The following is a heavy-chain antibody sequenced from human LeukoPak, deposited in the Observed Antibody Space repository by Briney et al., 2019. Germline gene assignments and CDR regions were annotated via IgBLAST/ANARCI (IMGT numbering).Heavy chain of an antibody. J-gene: IGHJ6*02. CDR3: ARDSVDTAMVSYYYGMDV. D-gene: IGHD5-18*01. V-gene: IGHV1-2*04. Sequence: KPGASVKVSCKASGYTFTGYYMHWVRQAPGQGLEWMGWINPNSGGTNYAQKFQGWVTMTRDTSISTAYMELSRLRSDDTAVYYCARDSVDTAMVSYYYGMDVWGQGTTVTVSS. CDR1: GYTFTGYY. CDR2: INPNSGGT.